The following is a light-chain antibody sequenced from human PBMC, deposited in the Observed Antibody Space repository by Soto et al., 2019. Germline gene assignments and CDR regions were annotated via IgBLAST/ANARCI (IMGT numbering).Light chain of an antibody. CDR2: DAS. CDR3: QQRSDWPLT. V-gene: IGKV3-11*01. CDR1: QSVSRY. J-gene: IGKJ4*01. Sequence: EIVLTQSPVTLSLSPGERATLSCRARQSVSRYLAWYQQKPGQPPRLLIYDASKRATGVPARFSGSGSGTDFTLTISSLEPEDFAVYYCQQRSDWPLTFGGGTDVEI.